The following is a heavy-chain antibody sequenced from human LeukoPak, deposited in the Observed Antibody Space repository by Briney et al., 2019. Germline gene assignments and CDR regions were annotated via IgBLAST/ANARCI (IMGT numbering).Heavy chain of an antibody. CDR3: AKDPLEMATVNWFDP. V-gene: IGHV3-23*01. J-gene: IGHJ5*02. Sequence: QPGGSLRLSCAASGFTFISYSMSWVRQAPGKGLVWVSGIIGTGFSTYNAESVKGRFTISRDNSKNTLYLQMNSLRVEDTAVYYCAKDPLEMATVNWFDPWGQGTLVTVSS. CDR1: GFTFISYS. CDR2: IIGTGFST. D-gene: IGHD5-24*01.